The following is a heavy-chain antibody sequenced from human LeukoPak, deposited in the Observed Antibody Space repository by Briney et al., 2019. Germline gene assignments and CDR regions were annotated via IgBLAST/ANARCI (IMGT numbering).Heavy chain of an antibody. J-gene: IGHJ4*02. V-gene: IGHV4-59*01. D-gene: IGHD3-9*01. CDR1: GGSISTYY. CDR2: IYYTGRT. CDR3: ARGDFDWGPYAFDY. Sequence: PSETLSLTCTVSGGSISTYYWSWIRQSPGKGLEWIGYIYYTGRTNYNPSLKSRVTFSVDTSKNHFSLKLSSVTAADTAVYYCARGDFDWGPYAFDYWGQGTLVTVSS.